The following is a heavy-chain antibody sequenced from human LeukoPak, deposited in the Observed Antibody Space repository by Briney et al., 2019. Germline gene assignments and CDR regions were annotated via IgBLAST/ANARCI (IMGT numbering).Heavy chain of an antibody. CDR3: AKAYTSYFVS. CDR2: ISGSGGST. V-gene: IGHV3-23*01. Sequence: GGSLRLSCAASGFTFSSYAMSWVRQAPGKGLEWVSAISGSGGSTYYADSVKGRFTISRDNSKNTLYLQINSRRAEDTAVYYCAKAYTSYFVSWGQGTLVTVSS. CDR1: GFTFSSYA. D-gene: IGHD1-1*01. J-gene: IGHJ4*02.